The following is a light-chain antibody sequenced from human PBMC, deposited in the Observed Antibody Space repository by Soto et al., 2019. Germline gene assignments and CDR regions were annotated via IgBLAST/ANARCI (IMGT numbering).Light chain of an antibody. J-gene: IGKJ1*01. V-gene: IGKV1-5*03. Sequence: DIQMTQSPSTLSAPVGDRVTITCRASQSISSWLAWYQQKPGKAPKLLIYKASSLESGVPSRFTGSGSGTESTLSICSLQPHDFAPYYCQQYNSSPGTFGKGTTVDI. CDR3: QQYNSSPGT. CDR2: KAS. CDR1: QSISSW.